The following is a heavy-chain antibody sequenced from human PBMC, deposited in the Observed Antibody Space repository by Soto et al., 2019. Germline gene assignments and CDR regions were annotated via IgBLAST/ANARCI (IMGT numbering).Heavy chain of an antibody. V-gene: IGHV3-64*01. Sequence: GGSLRLSCAASGFTFTSYAMHWVRQAPGKGLEYVSAISSNGGSTYYANSVKGRFTISRDNSKNTLFLQMDSLRPEDTAVYYCVRDIWDSGYWGQGAQVTVSS. J-gene: IGHJ4*02. CDR1: GFTFTSYA. CDR3: VRDIWDSGY. D-gene: IGHD3-22*01. CDR2: ISSNGGST.